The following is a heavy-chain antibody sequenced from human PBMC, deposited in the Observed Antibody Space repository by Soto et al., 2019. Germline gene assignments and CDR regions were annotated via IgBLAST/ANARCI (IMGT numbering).Heavy chain of an antibody. CDR3: AKDLRRTGTPSFFDY. J-gene: IGHJ4*02. Sequence: GGSLRLSCAASGFTFSSYAMSWVRQAPGKGLEWVSAISGSGGSTYYADSVKGRFTISRDNSKNTLYLQMNSLRGEDTAVYYCAKDLRRTGTPSFFDYWGQGTLVTVSS. D-gene: IGHD1-7*01. V-gene: IGHV3-23*01. CDR2: ISGSGGST. CDR1: GFTFSSYA.